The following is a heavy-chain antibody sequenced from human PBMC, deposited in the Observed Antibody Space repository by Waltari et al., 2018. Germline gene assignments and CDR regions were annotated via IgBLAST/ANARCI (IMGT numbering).Heavy chain of an antibody. V-gene: IGHV3-30-3*01. Sequence: QVQLVESGGGVVQPGRYLRLSCAASGFPFSRYAMHWVRQAPGKGLEWVAVISYDGSNKYYADSVKGRFTISRDNSKNTLYLQMNSLRAEDTAVYYCARDRDIVVVVAAPTNWFDPWGQGTLVTVSS. J-gene: IGHJ5*02. CDR1: GFPFSRYA. CDR2: ISYDGSNK. CDR3: ARDRDIVVVVAAPTNWFDP. D-gene: IGHD2-15*01.